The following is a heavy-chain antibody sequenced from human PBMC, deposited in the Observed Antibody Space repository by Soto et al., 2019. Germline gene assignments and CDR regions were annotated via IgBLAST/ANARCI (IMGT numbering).Heavy chain of an antibody. D-gene: IGHD3-3*01. V-gene: IGHV3-7*01. J-gene: IGHJ4*02. CDR1: GFTFSSYW. CDR3: AREDYDFWSGSLDY. Sequence: PGGSLRLSCAASGFTFSSYWMSWVRQAPGKGLEWVVNIKQDGSEKYYVDSVKGRFTISRDNAKNSLYLQMNSLRAEDTAVYYCAREDYDFWSGSLDYWGQGTLVTVSS. CDR2: IKQDGSEK.